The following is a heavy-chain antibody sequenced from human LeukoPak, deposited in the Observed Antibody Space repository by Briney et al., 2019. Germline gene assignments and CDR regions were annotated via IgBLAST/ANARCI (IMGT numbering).Heavy chain of an antibody. CDR3: ARDGASYSNYEGNFDY. Sequence: GGSLRLSCAASGFIFDNFAMSWVRQAPGKGLEWVSTITGSGGNTYYADSVEGRFTISRDNAKNSLYLQMNSLRAEDTAVYYCARDGASYSNYEGNFDYWGQGTLVTVSS. D-gene: IGHD4-11*01. CDR2: ITGSGGNT. V-gene: IGHV3-23*01. J-gene: IGHJ4*02. CDR1: GFIFDNFA.